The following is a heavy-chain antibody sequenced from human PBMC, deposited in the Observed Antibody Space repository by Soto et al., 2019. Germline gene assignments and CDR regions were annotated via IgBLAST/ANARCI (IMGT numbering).Heavy chain of an antibody. Sequence: QVQLVQSGAEVKKPGASVNVSCKASGYTFTSYYMHWVRQAPEQGLEWMGIINPSAGSTNYTQKFQGRVTMTRDTSTSTVYMEWSSLRSADTALYYCARARTGDFDYWGQGTLVTVSS. CDR1: GYTFTSYY. J-gene: IGHJ4*02. CDR2: INPSAGST. CDR3: ARARTGDFDY. V-gene: IGHV1-46*01. D-gene: IGHD7-27*01.